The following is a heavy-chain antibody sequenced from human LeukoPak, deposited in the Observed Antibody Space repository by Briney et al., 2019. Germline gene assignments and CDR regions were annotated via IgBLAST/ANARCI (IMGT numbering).Heavy chain of an antibody. V-gene: IGHV1-46*01. CDR1: GYTFTSYY. J-gene: IGHJ3*02. Sequence: ASVKVSCKASGYTFTSYYMHWVRQAPGQGLEWMGIIDPSGGSTSYAQKFQGRVTMTRDTSTSTVYMELSSLRSEDTAVYYCAGVDTAISGAFDIWGQGTMVTVSS. D-gene: IGHD5-18*01. CDR2: IDPSGGST. CDR3: AGVDTAISGAFDI.